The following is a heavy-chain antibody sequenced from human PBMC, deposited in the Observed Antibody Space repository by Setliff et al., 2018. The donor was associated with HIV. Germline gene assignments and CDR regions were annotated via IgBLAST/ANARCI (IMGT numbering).Heavy chain of an antibody. CDR1: GGSISSGDYY. CDR3: ARGSGKMVRGVTTGSYYYFMDV. CDR2: IYYSGST. J-gene: IGHJ6*03. V-gene: IGHV4-31*03. Sequence: TLSLTCTVSGGSISSGDYYWNWIRQHPGKGLEWVGYIYYSGSTFYNLSLKSRITISVDTSKNQFSLKLNSMTAADTAVYYCARGSGKMVRGVTTGSYYYFMDVWGKGATVTVSS. D-gene: IGHD3-10*01.